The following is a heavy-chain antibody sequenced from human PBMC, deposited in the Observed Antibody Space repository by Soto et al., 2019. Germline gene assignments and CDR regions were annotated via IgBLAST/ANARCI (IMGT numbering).Heavy chain of an antibody. CDR1: GYTFTSYG. Sequence: QVQLVQSGAEVKKPGASVKVSCKASGYTFTSYGISWVRQAPGQGLEWMGWISAYNGNTNYAQKLQGRVTMTTDTSTSTAYMELRSLRSDDTAVYYCARVLASSLSDTVTSLIGDYYYYYGMDVWGQGTTVTVSS. CDR2: ISAYNGNT. V-gene: IGHV1-18*01. J-gene: IGHJ6*02. D-gene: IGHD4-17*01. CDR3: ARVLASSLSDTVTSLIGDYYYYYGMDV.